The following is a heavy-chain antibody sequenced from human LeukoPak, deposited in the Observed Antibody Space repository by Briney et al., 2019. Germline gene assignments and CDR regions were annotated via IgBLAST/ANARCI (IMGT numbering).Heavy chain of an antibody. CDR1: GGTFSSYA. CDR2: IIPIFGTT. V-gene: IGHV1-69*05. J-gene: IGHJ6*03. Sequence: SVKVSCKASGGTFSSYAISWVRQAPGQGLEWMGGIIPIFGTTNYAQKFQGRVTITTDESTSTAYMELSSLRSEDTAVYYCARGRSYYYYYMDVWGKGTTVTVSS. D-gene: IGHD3-10*01. CDR3: ARGRSYYYYYMDV.